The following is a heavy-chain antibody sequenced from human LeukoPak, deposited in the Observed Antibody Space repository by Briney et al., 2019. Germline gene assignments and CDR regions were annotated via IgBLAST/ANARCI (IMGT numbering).Heavy chain of an antibody. CDR3: AKGRVSTAILDS. D-gene: IGHD4-17*01. J-gene: IGHJ4*02. V-gene: IGHV3-23*01. CDR2: ISDSGATT. Sequence: GGSLSLSCAASGFTFRSYAMNWVRQAPGKGLEWVSIISDSGATTYYADSVKGRFTISRDNSKNTLYLQMNSLRAEDTALYYCAKGRVSTAILDSWGRGTLVTVSS. CDR1: GFTFRSYA.